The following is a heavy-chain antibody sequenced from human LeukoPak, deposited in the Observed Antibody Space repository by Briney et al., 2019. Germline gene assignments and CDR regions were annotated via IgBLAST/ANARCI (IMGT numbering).Heavy chain of an antibody. V-gene: IGHV3-15*01. Sequence: GGSLRLSCAAAGFTFSTAWMSWVRQAPGKGLEWVGRIKSKTDGGTTDYAAPVKGRFTISRDASKNTLYLQMNSLKTEDTAVYYCTTGVDDSSGYSGLLFDYWGQGTLVTVSS. CDR2: IKSKTDGGTT. CDR1: GFTFSTAW. J-gene: IGHJ4*02. CDR3: TTGVDDSSGYSGLLFDY. D-gene: IGHD3-22*01.